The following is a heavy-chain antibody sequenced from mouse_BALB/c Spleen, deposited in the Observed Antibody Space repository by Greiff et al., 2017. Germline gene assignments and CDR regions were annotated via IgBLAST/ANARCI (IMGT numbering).Heavy chain of an antibody. J-gene: IGHJ4*01. Sequence: VKLVESGPGLVAPSQSLSITCTVSGFSLTSYGVHWVRQPPGKGLEWLGVIWAGGSTNYNSALMSRLSISKDNSKSQVFLKMNSLQTDDTAMYYCARDGSPTGDAMDYWGQGTSVTVSS. V-gene: IGHV2-9*02. CDR3: ARDGSPTGDAMDY. CDR2: IWAGGST. CDR1: GFSLTSYG. D-gene: IGHD1-1*01.